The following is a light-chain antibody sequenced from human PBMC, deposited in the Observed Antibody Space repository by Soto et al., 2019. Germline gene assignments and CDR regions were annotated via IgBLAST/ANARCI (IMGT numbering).Light chain of an antibody. CDR3: SSHTSTSPYV. V-gene: IGLV2-14*01. Sequence: QSALNQPASVSGSPGQSITISCTGTSSDVGGYNYVSWYQQHPGKAPKLMIYEVSNRPSGVSNRFSGSKSGNTASLTISGLQAEDEADYYCSSHTSTSPYVFGTGTKLTVL. J-gene: IGLJ1*01. CDR1: SSDVGGYNY. CDR2: EVS.